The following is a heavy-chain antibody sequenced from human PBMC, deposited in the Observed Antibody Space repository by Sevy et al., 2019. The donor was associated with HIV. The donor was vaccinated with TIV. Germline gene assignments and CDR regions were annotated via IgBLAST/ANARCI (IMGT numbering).Heavy chain of an antibody. D-gene: IGHD2-2*01. CDR1: GFTFRSYW. J-gene: IGHJ6*02. CDR3: ARDCSSTSCLWGMDV. CDR2: LKLDGGEK. Sequence: GGSLRLSCVASGFTFRSYWMSWVRQAPGKGLEWVANLKLDGGEKYYVDSVKGRFTISRDNAKNSLYLQMYSLRAEDTAVYYCARDCSSTSCLWGMDVWGQGTTVTVSS. V-gene: IGHV3-7*03.